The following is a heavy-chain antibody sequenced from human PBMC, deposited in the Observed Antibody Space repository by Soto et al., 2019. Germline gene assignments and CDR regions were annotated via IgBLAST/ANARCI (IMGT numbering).Heavy chain of an antibody. D-gene: IGHD3-3*01. CDR2: ISGSGGST. Sequence: HPGGSLRLSCAASGFTFSSYAMSWVRQAPGKGLEWVSAISGSGGSTYYADSVKGRFTISRDNSKNTLYLQMNSLRAEDTAVYYCAKPITIFGVVPVDYWGQGTLVTVSS. J-gene: IGHJ4*02. V-gene: IGHV3-23*01. CDR1: GFTFSSYA. CDR3: AKPITIFGVVPVDY.